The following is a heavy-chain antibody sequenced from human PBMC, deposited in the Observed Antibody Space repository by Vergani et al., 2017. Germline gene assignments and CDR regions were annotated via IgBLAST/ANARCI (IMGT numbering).Heavy chain of an antibody. CDR3: ACRPRAAAGISPLDY. V-gene: IGHV5-10-1*01. D-gene: IGHD6-13*01. J-gene: IGHJ4*02. Sequence: EVQLVQSGAEVKKPGESLRISCKGSGYSFTSYWISWVRQMPGKGLEWMGRIDPSDSYTTYSPSFQGHVTISADKSLSTAYLQWSSLKASDTAMYYCACRPRAAAGISPLDYWGQGTLVTVSS. CDR2: IDPSDSYT. CDR1: GYSFTSYW.